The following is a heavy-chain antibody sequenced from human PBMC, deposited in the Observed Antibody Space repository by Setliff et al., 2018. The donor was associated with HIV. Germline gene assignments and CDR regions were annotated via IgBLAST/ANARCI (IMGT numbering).Heavy chain of an antibody. CDR3: AIEKTVDYYDSIDALDI. CDR1: GGSFSGYY. D-gene: IGHD3-22*01. Sequence: SETLSLTCAVYGGSFSGYYWSWIRQPPGKGLEWIGRLDTSGSTNYNPSLKRRVAISVDTSKNQFSVKLSSVSAADTAVYYCAIEKTVDYYDSIDALDIWGQGTMVTVSS. CDR2: LDTSGST. V-gene: IGHV4-59*10. J-gene: IGHJ3*02.